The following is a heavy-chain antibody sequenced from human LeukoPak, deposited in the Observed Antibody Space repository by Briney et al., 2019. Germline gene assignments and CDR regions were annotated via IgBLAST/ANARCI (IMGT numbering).Heavy chain of an antibody. CDR1: GGSISSGDYY. D-gene: IGHD2-2*01. V-gene: IGHV4-30-4*08. J-gene: IGHJ4*02. CDR3: ARVRGVPAASRADFDY. Sequence: SQTLSLTXTVSGGSISSGDYYWSWIRQPPGKGLEWIGYIYYSGIAYYNPSLKSRVTISVDTSKNQFSLKLSSVTAADTAVYYCARVRGVPAASRADFDYWGQGTLVTVSS. CDR2: IYYSGIA.